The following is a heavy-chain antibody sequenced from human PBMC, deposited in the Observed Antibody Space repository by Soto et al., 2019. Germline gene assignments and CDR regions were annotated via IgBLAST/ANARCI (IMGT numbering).Heavy chain of an antibody. J-gene: IGHJ4*02. D-gene: IGHD2-2*01. CDR2: ISWNSGNT. CDR3: ARSPQDCSSTNCRAYFDY. V-gene: IGHV3-9*01. CDR1: GFTFDNYA. Sequence: EVQLVESGGGLVQPGRSLRLSCAASGFTFDNYAMHWVRQAPGKGLEWVSSISWNSGNTDYAGSVKGRFIISRDSAKNSLYLQMNSLRAEDTALYYCARSPQDCSSTNCRAYFDYWVQGTLVTVSS.